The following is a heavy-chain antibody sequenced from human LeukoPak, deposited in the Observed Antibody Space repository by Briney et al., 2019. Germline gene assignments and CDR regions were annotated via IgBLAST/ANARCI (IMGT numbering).Heavy chain of an antibody. D-gene: IGHD1-26*01. Sequence: GGSLRLSCAASGSTFSSYAMSWVRQAPGKGLEWVSGISDSGGTVYYADSVKGRFTISRDNSKNSLYLQMNNLRAEDTAVYYCAKKLSGSYKGFDYWGQGTLVTVSS. J-gene: IGHJ4*02. CDR1: GSTFSSYA. CDR2: ISDSGGTV. CDR3: AKKLSGSYKGFDY. V-gene: IGHV3-23*01.